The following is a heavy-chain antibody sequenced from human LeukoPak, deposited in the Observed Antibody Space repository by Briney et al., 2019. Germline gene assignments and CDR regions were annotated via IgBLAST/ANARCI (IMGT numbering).Heavy chain of an antibody. CDR3: ARRRCSGGSPFDS. D-gene: IGHD6-19*01. Sequence: SETLSLTCTVSGDSVSSSYYYWGWVRQPPGKGLERIGEIHQSGRTYYHPSRKSQLILSVHTAKNLFSQKQTYGPAAGSALHYCARRRCSGGSPFDSWGQGTLVTVSS. CDR1: GDSVSSSYYY. V-gene: IGHV4-39*01. J-gene: IGHJ4*02. CDR2: IHQSGRT.